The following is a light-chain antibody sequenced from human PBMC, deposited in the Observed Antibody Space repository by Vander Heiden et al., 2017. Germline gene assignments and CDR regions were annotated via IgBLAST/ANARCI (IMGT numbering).Light chain of an antibody. CDR3: QHYDSDPYT. CDR2: RAS. V-gene: IGKV1-5*03. J-gene: IGKJ2*01. Sequence: DIQMTQSPSTLSASLGDRATLTCRASQSISSWLAWYQQKPGKATKLMIYRASSLESGVATRCSGRGSGKEFTITISRLQHDDFATYYRQHYDSDPYTFGQGTKLDIK. CDR1: QSISSW.